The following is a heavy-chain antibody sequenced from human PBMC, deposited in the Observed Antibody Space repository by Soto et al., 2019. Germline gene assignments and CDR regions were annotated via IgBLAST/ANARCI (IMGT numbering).Heavy chain of an antibody. J-gene: IGHJ5*02. V-gene: IGHV1-69*13. CDR2: IIPIFGTA. D-gene: IGHD6-6*01. Sequence: SVKVSCKASGGTFSSYAISWVRQAPGQGLEWMGGIIPIFGTANYAQKFQGRVTITADESTSTAYMELSSLRSEDTAVYYCAREASIAARPGWFDPWGQGTLVTGSA. CDR3: AREASIAARPGWFDP. CDR1: GGTFSSYA.